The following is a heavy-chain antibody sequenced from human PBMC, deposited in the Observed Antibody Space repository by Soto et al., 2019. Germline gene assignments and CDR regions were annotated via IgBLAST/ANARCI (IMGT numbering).Heavy chain of an antibody. J-gene: IGHJ5*02. CDR1: GYPFTTYA. D-gene: IGHD2-2*01. Sequence: ASVKVSCKASGYPFTTYAIHWVRQAPGQRLEWMGWISTDNGNTKYSQKFQGRLTITADESTSTAYMELSSLRSEDTAVYYCARKVPSRSNWFDPWGQGTLVTVSS. CDR2: ISTDNGNT. V-gene: IGHV1-3*04. CDR3: ARKVPSRSNWFDP.